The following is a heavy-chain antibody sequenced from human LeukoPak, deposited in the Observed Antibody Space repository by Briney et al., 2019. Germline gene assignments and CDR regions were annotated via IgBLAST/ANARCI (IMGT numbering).Heavy chain of an antibody. Sequence: PSETLSLTCIVSGFSINIGYYWGWIRQPPGKGLECIGTIYHTGNTYYNASLKSQVSISIDTSKNQFSLRLTSVTAADTAVYFCARQTGSGLFILPGGQGTLVTVSS. D-gene: IGHD3/OR15-3a*01. J-gene: IGHJ4*02. CDR1: GFSINIGYY. CDR3: ARQTGSGLFILP. V-gene: IGHV4-38-2*02. CDR2: IYHTGNT.